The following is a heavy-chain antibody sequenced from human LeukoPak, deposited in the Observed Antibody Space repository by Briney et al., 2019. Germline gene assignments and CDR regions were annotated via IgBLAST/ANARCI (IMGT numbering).Heavy chain of an antibody. CDR3: ARSHVVVVTGSYYYYYYMDV. J-gene: IGHJ6*03. CDR2: TYYRSNWYS. V-gene: IGHV6-1*01. Sequence: SQTLSLTCAISGDSISNNTAAWNWLRQSPSRGLEWLGRTYYRSNWYSDYAVSVKSRISINPDTSKNLFSLQLNSVTPEDTAVYYCARSHVVVVTGSYYYYYYMDVWGKGTTVTVSS. CDR1: GDSISNNTAA. D-gene: IGHD2-21*02.